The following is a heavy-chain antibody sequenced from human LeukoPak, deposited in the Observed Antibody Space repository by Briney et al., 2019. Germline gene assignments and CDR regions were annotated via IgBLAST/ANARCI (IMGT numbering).Heavy chain of an antibody. CDR2: INQDGSEK. V-gene: IGHV3-7*01. D-gene: IGHD2-8*01. J-gene: IGHJ3*02. CDR1: GFTFSSYW. Sequence: GGSLRLSCAASGFTFSSYWMSWVRQAPGKGLEWVANINQDGSEKYYVDSVKGRFTISRDNAKNSLYLQMSSLRAEETAEYYCARVLGCTNGVCHDVFDIWGQGTMVTVSS. CDR3: ARVLGCTNGVCHDVFDI.